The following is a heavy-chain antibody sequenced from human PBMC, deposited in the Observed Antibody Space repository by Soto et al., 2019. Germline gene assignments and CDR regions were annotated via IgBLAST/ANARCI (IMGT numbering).Heavy chain of an antibody. J-gene: IGHJ1*01. CDR3: ARGSVDTVDSSGFYEY. Sequence: SETLSLTCTVSGGSGSSGGYYWNWIRQPPGKGLEWIGYMFSGGSTNSNPSLKSRVTISVDTSKNQFSLKLSSVTAADRAVYYCARGSVDTVDSSGFYEYWGQGTPVTVSS. V-gene: IGHV4-61*08. CDR1: GGSGSSGGYY. D-gene: IGHD3-22*01. CDR2: MFSGGST.